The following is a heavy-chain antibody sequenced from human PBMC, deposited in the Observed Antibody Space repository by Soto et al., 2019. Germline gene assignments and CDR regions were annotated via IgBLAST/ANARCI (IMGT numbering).Heavy chain of an antibody. CDR1: GYTFTSYY. Sequence: QVQLVQSGAEVKKPGASVKVSCKASGYTFTSYYMHWVRQAPGQGLEWMGIINPSGGSTSYAQKFQGRVTMTRDTSTSTAYMELSSLRSEDTAVYYCARDQEVRGVNSKGPLDYWGQGTLVTVSS. V-gene: IGHV1-46*01. D-gene: IGHD3-10*01. CDR3: ARDQEVRGVNSKGPLDY. J-gene: IGHJ4*02. CDR2: INPSGGST.